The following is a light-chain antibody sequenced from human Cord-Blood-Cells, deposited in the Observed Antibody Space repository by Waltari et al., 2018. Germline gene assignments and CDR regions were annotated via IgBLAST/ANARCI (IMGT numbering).Light chain of an antibody. CDR3: QQYNNWPKT. V-gene: IGKV3-15*01. Sequence: EIVMTQSPVTLSVSSGERATLSCRASQSVSSNLAWYQQQPGQAPRLLIYGASTRSTGIPARFIGSGSGTEFTITISSLQSEDFAVDYCQQYNNWPKTFGQGTKVEMK. CDR2: GAS. CDR1: QSVSSN. J-gene: IGKJ1*01.